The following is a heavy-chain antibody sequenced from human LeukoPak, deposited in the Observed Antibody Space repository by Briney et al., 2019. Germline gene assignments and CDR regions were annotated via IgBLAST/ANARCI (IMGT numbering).Heavy chain of an antibody. Sequence: PGGSLRLSCAASGFTFSNAWMSWVRQAPGKGLEWVGRIKSKTDGGTTDYAAPVKGRFTISRDDSKNTLYLQMNSLKTEDTAVYYCAKGAPGQLVHAFDYWGQGTLVTVSS. CDR3: AKGAPGQLVHAFDY. CDR2: IKSKTDGGTT. D-gene: IGHD6-6*01. J-gene: IGHJ4*02. V-gene: IGHV3-15*01. CDR1: GFTFSNAW.